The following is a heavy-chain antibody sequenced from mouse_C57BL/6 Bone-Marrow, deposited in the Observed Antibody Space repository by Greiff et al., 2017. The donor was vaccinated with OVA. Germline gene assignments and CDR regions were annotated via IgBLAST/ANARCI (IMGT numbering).Heavy chain of an antibody. CDR1: GYTFTSYW. D-gene: IGHD2-3*01. J-gene: IGHJ3*01. CDR3: AADYDGYPSWFAY. Sequence: QVHVKQPGAELVKPGASVKLSCKASGYTFTSYWMQWVNQRPGQGLEWIGEIDPSDSYTNYNQKFKGKATLTVDTSSSTAYMQLSSLTSEDSAVYYCAADYDGYPSWFAYWGQGTLVTVSA. CDR2: IDPSDSYT. V-gene: IGHV1-50*01.